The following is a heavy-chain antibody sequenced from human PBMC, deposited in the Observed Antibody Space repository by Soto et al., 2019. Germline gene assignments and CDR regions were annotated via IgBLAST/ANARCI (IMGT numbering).Heavy chain of an antibody. V-gene: IGHV4-34*01. CDR2: INHSGST. J-gene: IGHJ6*03. Sequence: PSGTLSLTCAVYGGSFSGYYWSWIRQPPGKGLEWIGEINHSGSTNYNPSLKSRVTISVDTSKNQFSLKLSSVTAADTAVYYCARGITGTTGPAHYYYMDVWGKGTTVTVCS. CDR3: ARGITGTTGPAHYYYMDV. CDR1: GGSFSGYY. D-gene: IGHD1-7*01.